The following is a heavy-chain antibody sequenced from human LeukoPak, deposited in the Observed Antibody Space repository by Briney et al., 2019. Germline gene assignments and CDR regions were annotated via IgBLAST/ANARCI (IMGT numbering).Heavy chain of an antibody. CDR3: AREDGPIDGVWFDP. V-gene: IGHV3-7*01. CDR1: GFIFSSYS. Sequence: GGSLRLSCAASGFIFSSYSMNWVRQAPGKGLEWVANIKQDGSEKYYVDSVKGRFTISRDNAKNSLYLQMNSLRAEDTAVYYCAREDGPIDGVWFDPWGQGTLVTVSS. CDR2: IKQDGSEK. D-gene: IGHD3-10*01. J-gene: IGHJ5*02.